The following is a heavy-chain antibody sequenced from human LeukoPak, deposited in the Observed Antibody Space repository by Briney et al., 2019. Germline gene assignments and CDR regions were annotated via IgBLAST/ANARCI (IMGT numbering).Heavy chain of an antibody. Sequence: PVKVSCKASGGTFSSYAISWVRQAPGQGLEWMGRIIPILGIANYAQKFQGRVTITADKSTSTAYMELSSLRSEDTAVYYCARDGVDTAMVFYYYYGMDVWGQGTTVTVSS. V-gene: IGHV1-69*04. J-gene: IGHJ6*02. D-gene: IGHD5-18*01. CDR2: IIPILGIA. CDR1: GGTFSSYA. CDR3: ARDGVDTAMVFYYYYGMDV.